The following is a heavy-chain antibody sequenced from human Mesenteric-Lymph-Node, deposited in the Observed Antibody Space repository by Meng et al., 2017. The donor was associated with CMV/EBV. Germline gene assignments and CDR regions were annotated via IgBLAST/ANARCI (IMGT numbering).Heavy chain of an antibody. CDR1: GYPFIDSS. CDR3: ARPLRLSAVTTRGLGY. J-gene: IGHJ4*02. CDR2: INPNSGAT. V-gene: IGHV1-2*06. Sequence: SGYPFIDSSIHWVRQAPGQGLEWMGRINPNSGATDYAQKFRARITLTRDTSVSTVYMQISRLRSDDTAVYYCARPLRLSAVTTRGLGYWGQGTLVTVSS. D-gene: IGHD4-17*01.